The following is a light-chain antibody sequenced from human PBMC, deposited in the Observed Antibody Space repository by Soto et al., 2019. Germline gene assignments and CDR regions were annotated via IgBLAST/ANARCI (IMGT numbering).Light chain of an antibody. V-gene: IGKV3-20*01. Sequence: EIVLTLSPGTGSLCPVERATLCCMASQSVSSTYLAWYQQKPGQAPRLLIYRTSTRATGIPDRFSGSGSGTDFTLTISRLETEDFAVYYCQQFGSSVTFGEGTRLEIK. CDR3: QQFGSSVT. J-gene: IGKJ5*01. CDR1: QSVSSTY. CDR2: RTS.